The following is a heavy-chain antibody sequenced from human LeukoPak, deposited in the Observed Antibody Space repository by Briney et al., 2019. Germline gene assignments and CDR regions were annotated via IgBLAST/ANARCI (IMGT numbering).Heavy chain of an antibody. J-gene: IGHJ6*02. V-gene: IGHV1-18*01. CDR2: ISAYNGNT. CDR1: GYTFTNYG. CDR3: AREYCSGGGCRNYGMDV. D-gene: IGHD2-15*01. Sequence: ASVKVSCKASGYTFTNYGISWVRQAPGQGLEWMGWISAYNGNTNYAQKFRGSVTMTTDTFTSTAYMELRSLRSDDTAVYYCAREYCSGGGCRNYGMDVWGQGTTVTVSS.